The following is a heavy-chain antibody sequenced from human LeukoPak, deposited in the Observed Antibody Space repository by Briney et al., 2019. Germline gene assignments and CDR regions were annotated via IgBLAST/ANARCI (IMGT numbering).Heavy chain of an antibody. CDR3: AGERFCSGGSCYRRSNWFDP. CDR1: GGSFSGYY. J-gene: IGHJ5*02. CDR2: INHSGST. D-gene: IGHD2-15*01. Sequence: ETVPLICAVYGGSFSGYYWSWIRQPPGKGLEWIGEINHSGSTNYNPSLKSRVTISVDTSKKQFSLKLSSVTAADTAVYYCAGERFCSGGSCYRRSNWFDPWGQEALGSASS. V-gene: IGHV4-34*01.